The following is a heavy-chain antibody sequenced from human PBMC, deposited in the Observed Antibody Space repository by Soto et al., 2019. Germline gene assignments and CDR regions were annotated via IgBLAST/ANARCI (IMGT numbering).Heavy chain of an antibody. V-gene: IGHV3-30*18. CDR3: AKDDGFWSGYYDY. D-gene: IGHD3-3*01. CDR1: GFTFSSYG. CDR2: ISYDGSNK. J-gene: IGHJ4*02. Sequence: QVQLVESGGGVVQPGRSLRLSCAASGFTFSSYGMHWVRQAPGKGLEWVAVISYDGSNKYYADSVKGRFTISRDNSKNTLYLQMNSLRAEDTAVYYCAKDDGFWSGYYDYWGQGTLVTVSS.